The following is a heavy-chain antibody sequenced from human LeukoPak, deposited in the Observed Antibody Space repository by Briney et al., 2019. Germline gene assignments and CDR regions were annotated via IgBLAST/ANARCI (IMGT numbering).Heavy chain of an antibody. V-gene: IGHV4-38-2*02. CDR3: ARDKYYYGSGSYYDY. Sequence: SETLSLTCTVSGYSIRSGYYWGWIRQPPGMGLEWIVNIYHSGSTYYNPSLQSRVTMSVDTSKNQFSLKLGSVTAADTAVYYCARDKYYYGSGSYYDYWGQGTLVTVSS. D-gene: IGHD3-10*01. J-gene: IGHJ4*02. CDR2: IYHSGST. CDR1: GYSIRSGYY.